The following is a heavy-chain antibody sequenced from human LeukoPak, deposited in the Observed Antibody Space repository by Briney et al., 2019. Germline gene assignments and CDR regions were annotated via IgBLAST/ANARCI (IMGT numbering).Heavy chain of an antibody. J-gene: IGHJ5*02. V-gene: IGHV1-2*02. CDR3: ARDGDSSSWYGNYNWFDP. CDR1: GYTFTGYY. D-gene: IGHD6-13*01. Sequence: GASVKVSCKASGYTFTGYYMHWVRQAPGQGLEWMGWINPNSGGTNYAQKFQGRVTMTRDTSISTAYMELSRLRSDDTAVYYCARDGDSSSWYGNYNWFDPWGQGTLVTVSS. CDR2: INPNSGGT.